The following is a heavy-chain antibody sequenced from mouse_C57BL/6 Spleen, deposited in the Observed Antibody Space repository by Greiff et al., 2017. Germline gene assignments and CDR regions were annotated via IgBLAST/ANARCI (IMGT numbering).Heavy chain of an antibody. D-gene: IGHD1-1*01. Sequence: QVQLQQPGAELVMPGASVKLSCKASGYTFTSYWMHWVKQRPGQGLEWIGEIDPSDSYTNYNQKFKGKSTLTVDKSSSTAYMQLSSLTSEDSAVYYCARSRGSSQYYFDYWVQGTTLTVSS. CDR2: IDPSDSYT. J-gene: IGHJ2*01. V-gene: IGHV1-69*01. CDR1: GYTFTSYW. CDR3: ARSRGSSQYYFDY.